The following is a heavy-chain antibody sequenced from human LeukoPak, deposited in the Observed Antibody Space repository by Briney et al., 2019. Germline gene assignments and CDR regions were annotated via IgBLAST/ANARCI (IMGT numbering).Heavy chain of an antibody. CDR1: GYSFTSYW. J-gene: IGHJ6*03. D-gene: IGHD5-18*01. Sequence: TTGESLKISCRGSGYSFTSYWIGWVRQMRGKGLEWMGIIYPGDSDTSYSPSFQGQVTISADKSISTAYLQWSSLKAPDTAMYYCARRGRYSYGYGLPDYYYCMDVWGKGTTVTVSS. CDR3: ARRGRYSYGYGLPDYYYCMDV. V-gene: IGHV5-51*01. CDR2: IYPGDSDT.